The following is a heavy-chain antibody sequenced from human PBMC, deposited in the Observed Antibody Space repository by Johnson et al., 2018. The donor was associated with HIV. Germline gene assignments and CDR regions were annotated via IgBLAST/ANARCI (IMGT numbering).Heavy chain of an antibody. CDR1: GFTFSNAW. CDR2: IKSKTDGGTT. J-gene: IGHJ3*02. CDR3: GKNRGYNYGWDALNI. D-gene: IGHD5-18*01. Sequence: VQLVESGGGLVKPGGSLRLSCAASGFTFSNAWMSWVRQAPGKGLEWVGRIKSKTDGGTTDYAAPVKGRFTISRDDSKNTLYLQMNSLRAEDTAVYYCGKNRGYNYGWDALNIWGQGTMVTVSS. V-gene: IGHV3-15*01.